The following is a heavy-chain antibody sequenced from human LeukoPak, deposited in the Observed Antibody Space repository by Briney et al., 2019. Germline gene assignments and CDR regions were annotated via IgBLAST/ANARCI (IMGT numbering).Heavy chain of an antibody. J-gene: IGHJ4*02. CDR1: GGTFSRYA. CDR2: IIPIFGTA. CDR3: ARATYYYDPYFDY. D-gene: IGHD3-22*01. Sequence: SVKVSCKASGGTFSRYAISWGRQAPGRWLEWMGGIIPIFGTANYAQKFQGRVTITADESTSTAYMELSSLRSEDTAVYYCARATYYYDPYFDYWGQGTLVTVSS. V-gene: IGHV1-69*13.